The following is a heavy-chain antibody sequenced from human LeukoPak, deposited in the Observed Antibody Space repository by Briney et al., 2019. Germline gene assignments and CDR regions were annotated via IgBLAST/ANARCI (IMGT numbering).Heavy chain of an antibody. V-gene: IGHV1-46*01. CDR3: ARDLNGKADSLAFDI. Sequence: ASVKVSCKASGYTFTGYYMHWVRQAPGQGLEWMGWINPNSGSTSYAQKFQGRVTMTRDMSTSTVYMELSSLRSEDTAVYYCARDLNGKADSLAFDIWGQGTMVTVSS. CDR2: INPNSGST. J-gene: IGHJ3*02. CDR1: GYTFTGYY. D-gene: IGHD3-16*02.